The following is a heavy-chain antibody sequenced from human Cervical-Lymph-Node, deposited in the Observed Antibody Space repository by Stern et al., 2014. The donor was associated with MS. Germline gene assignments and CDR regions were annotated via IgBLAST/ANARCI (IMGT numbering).Heavy chain of an antibody. CDR3: ARGSDYGDYIDY. V-gene: IGHV4-61*02. D-gene: IGHD4-17*01. J-gene: IGHJ4*02. CDR1: GGSIRSGSYY. Sequence: AQLVESGPGLVKPSQTLSLTCTVSGGSIRSGSYYWSWIRQPAGKGLEWIGRIYTSGSTNYNPSLKSRVTISVDTYKNQISLKRSFVTAADTAVYYCARGSDYGDYIDYWGQGTLVTVSS. CDR2: IYTSGST.